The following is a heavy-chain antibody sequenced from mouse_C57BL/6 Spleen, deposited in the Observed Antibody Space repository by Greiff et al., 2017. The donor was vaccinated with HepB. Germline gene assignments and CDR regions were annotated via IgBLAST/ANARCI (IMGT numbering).Heavy chain of an antibody. CDR2: ISGGGGNT. CDR3: ARHGGYDIAY. V-gene: IGHV5-9*01. Sequence: EVQVVESGGGLVKPGGSLKLSCAASGFTFSSYTMSWVRQTPEKRLEWVATISGGGGNTYYPDSVKGRFTISRDNAKNTLYLQMSRLRAEDTALYCGARHGGYDIAYWGQGTLVTVSA. CDR1: GFTFSSYT. J-gene: IGHJ3*01. D-gene: IGHD2-2*01.